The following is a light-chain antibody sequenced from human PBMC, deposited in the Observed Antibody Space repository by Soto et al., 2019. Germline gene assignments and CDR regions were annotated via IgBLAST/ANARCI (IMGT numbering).Light chain of an antibody. CDR1: SSDVGGYNY. V-gene: IGLV2-8*01. CDR2: AVT. Sequence: QSVLTQPPSASGSPGQSVTISCTGTSSDVGGYNYVSWYQHHPGKTPKLMIYAVTNRPSGVPARFSASKSGNTASLTVSGLHAEDEADYYCSSYAGNNTPDVFGTGTKVTVL. CDR3: SSYAGNNTPDV. J-gene: IGLJ1*01.